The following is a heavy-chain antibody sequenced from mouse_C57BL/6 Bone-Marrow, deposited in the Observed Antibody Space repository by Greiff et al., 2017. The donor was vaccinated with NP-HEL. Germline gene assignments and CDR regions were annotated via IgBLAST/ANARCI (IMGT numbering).Heavy chain of an antibody. Sequence: VQLQESGAELARPGASVKLSCKASGYTFTSYGISWVKQRTGQGLEWIGEIYPRSGNTYYNEKFKGKATLTADKSSSTAYMELRSLTSEDSAVYFCARSGLYYSKQGYWGQGTTLTVSS. CDR2: IYPRSGNT. CDR1: GYTFTSYG. V-gene: IGHV1-81*01. CDR3: ARSGLYYSKQGY. J-gene: IGHJ2*01. D-gene: IGHD2-5*01.